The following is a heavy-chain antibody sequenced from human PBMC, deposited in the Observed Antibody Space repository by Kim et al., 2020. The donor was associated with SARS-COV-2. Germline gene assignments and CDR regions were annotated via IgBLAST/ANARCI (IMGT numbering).Heavy chain of an antibody. D-gene: IGHD6-13*01. J-gene: IGHJ2*01. CDR2: ISYDGSNK. CDR3: ARDPGADGSWLGYFDL. Sequence: GGSLRLSCAASGFTFSSYGMHWVRQAPGKGLEWVAVISYDGSNKYYADSVKGRFTISRDNSKNTLYLQMNSLRAEDTAVYYCARDPGADGSWLGYFDLWGRGTLVTVSS. CDR1: GFTFSSYG. V-gene: IGHV3-33*05.